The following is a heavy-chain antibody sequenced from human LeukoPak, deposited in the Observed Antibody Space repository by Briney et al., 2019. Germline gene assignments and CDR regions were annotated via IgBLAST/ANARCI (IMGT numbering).Heavy chain of an antibody. CDR1: GFTFSNYA. CDR2: ISTTDSTI. V-gene: IGHV3-48*03. J-gene: IGHJ4*02. CDR3: AREAQTITMVRGTYDY. D-gene: IGHD3-10*01. Sequence: HPGGSLRLSCAASGFTFSNYAMSWLRQAPGKGLEWVSYISTTDSTIYYADSVKGRFTISRDNAKNSLFLQMNSLRAEDTALYYCAREAQTITMVRGTYDYWGQGTVVTVSS.